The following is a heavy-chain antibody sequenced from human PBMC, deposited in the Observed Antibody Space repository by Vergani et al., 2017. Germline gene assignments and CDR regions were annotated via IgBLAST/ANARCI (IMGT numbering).Heavy chain of an antibody. Sequence: QVQLVQSGAEVKKPGASVKVSCKASGYTFTSYYMHWVRQAPGQGLEWMGIINPSGGSTSYAQKFQGRVTMTRDTSTSTVYMELSSLRSEDTAVYYCAAAFEEQLWPQTGDYWGQGTLVTVSS. V-gene: IGHV1-46*01. J-gene: IGHJ4*02. D-gene: IGHD5-18*01. CDR2: INPSGGST. CDR3: AAAFEEQLWPQTGDY. CDR1: GYTFTSYY.